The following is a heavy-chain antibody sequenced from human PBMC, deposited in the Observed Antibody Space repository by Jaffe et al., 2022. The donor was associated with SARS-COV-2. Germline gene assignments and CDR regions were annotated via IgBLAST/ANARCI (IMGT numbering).Heavy chain of an antibody. CDR3: ARLDSSNYYAKSEQFFFDS. J-gene: IGHJ4*02. Sequence: QLQLQESGPGLVKPSETLSLTCTVFGDYVNSDSHYWGWIRQPPGKGLEWIGHVFYSGTTFLNPSLESRLTISLHLSKNQISLELTSVTAADTAVYYCARLDSSNYYAKSEQFFFDSWGQGTLVSVSS. CDR1: GDYVNSDSHY. V-gene: IGHV4-39*01. D-gene: IGHD3-22*01. CDR2: VFYSGTT.